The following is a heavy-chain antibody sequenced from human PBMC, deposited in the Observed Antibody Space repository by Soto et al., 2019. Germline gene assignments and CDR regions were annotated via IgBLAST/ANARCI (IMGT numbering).Heavy chain of an antibody. CDR2: INPNSGGT. CDR1: GYTFTGYY. Sequence: ASVKVSCKASGYTFTGYYMHWVRQAPGQGLEWMGWINPNSGGTNYAQKFQGWVTMTRDMSISTAYMELSRLRSDDTAVYYCARDGWFGEADYYYYGMDVWGQGTTVTVS. D-gene: IGHD3-10*01. J-gene: IGHJ6*02. CDR3: ARDGWFGEADYYYYGMDV. V-gene: IGHV1-2*04.